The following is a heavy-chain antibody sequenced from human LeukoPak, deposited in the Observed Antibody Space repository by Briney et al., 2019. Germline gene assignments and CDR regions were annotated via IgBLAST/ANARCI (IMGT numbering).Heavy chain of an antibody. Sequence: GGSLRLSCAASGFTFSSYWMSWVRQAPGKGLEWVANKKQDGSEKYYVDSVKGRFTISRDNAKNSLYLQMNSLRAEDTAVYYCARGTIAAAGYYYFDYWGQGTQVTVSS. CDR3: ARGTIAAAGYYYFDY. V-gene: IGHV3-7*04. J-gene: IGHJ4*02. D-gene: IGHD6-13*01. CDR1: GFTFSSYW. CDR2: KKQDGSEK.